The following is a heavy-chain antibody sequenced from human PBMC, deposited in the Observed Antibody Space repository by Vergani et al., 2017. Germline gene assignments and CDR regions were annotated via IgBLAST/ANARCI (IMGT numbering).Heavy chain of an antibody. Sequence: QVKLQESGPGLVKPSETLSLTCTVSGASVNSYYWSWIRQPPGKGLEWMGYVSFRGDTLYDPSVKGRMTISLNTSSNQFSLYLTSVTAADTAVYYCAREATRSWDWGQGTLVTVSS. D-gene: IGHD1-26*01. V-gene: IGHV4-59*02. CDR1: GASVNSYY. J-gene: IGHJ4*02. CDR2: VSFRGDT. CDR3: AREATRSWD.